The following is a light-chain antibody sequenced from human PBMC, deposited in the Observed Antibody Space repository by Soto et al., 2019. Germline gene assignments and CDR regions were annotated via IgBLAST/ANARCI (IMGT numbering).Light chain of an antibody. Sequence: VLTQPPSVSEAPGQRVTIYCTGSSSNIGAGYDVHWYQQLPGTAPKLLIYGNSNRPSGVPDRFSGSKSGTSASLAITGLQAEDEADYYCQSYDSSLRVFGTGTKVTVL. J-gene: IGLJ1*01. CDR1: SSNIGAGYD. V-gene: IGLV1-40*01. CDR3: QSYDSSLRV. CDR2: GNS.